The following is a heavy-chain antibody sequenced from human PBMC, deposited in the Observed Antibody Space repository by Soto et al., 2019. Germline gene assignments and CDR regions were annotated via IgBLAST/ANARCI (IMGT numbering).Heavy chain of an antibody. CDR3: AKEGYAGITIFGVVIMTGMDV. CDR2: ISGSGGST. J-gene: IGHJ6*02. V-gene: IGHV3-23*01. CDR1: GFTFSSYA. Sequence: GGSLRLSCAAAGFTFSSYAMSWARQAPGKGLEWVSAISGSGGSTYYADSVKGRFTISRDNSKNTLYLQMNSLRAEDTAVYYCAKEGYAGITIFGVVIMTGMDVWGQGTTVTV. D-gene: IGHD3-3*01.